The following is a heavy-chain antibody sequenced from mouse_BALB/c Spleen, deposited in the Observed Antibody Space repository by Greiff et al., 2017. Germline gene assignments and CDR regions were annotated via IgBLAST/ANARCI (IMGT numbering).Heavy chain of an antibody. CDR3: ARGRFGKDAMDY. CDR2: INPSSGYT. D-gene: IGHD2-1*01. V-gene: IGHV1-4*01. CDR1: GYTFTSYT. Sequence: QVQLKQSGAELARPGASVKMSCKASGYTFTSYTMHWVKQRPGQGLEWIGYINPSSGYTNYNQKFKDKATLTADKSSSTAYMQLSSLTSEDSAVYYCARGRFGKDAMDYWGQGTSVTVSS. J-gene: IGHJ4*01.